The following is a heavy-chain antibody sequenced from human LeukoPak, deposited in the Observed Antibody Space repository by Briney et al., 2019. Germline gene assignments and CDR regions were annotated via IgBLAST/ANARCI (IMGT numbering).Heavy chain of an antibody. CDR1: GYTFTSYY. CDR2: INPSGGST. D-gene: IGHD3-10*01. V-gene: IGHV1-46*01. CDR3: ARIVYGSGSLPNKEPDY. Sequence: ASVKVSCKASGYTFTSYYMHWVRQAPGQGLEWMGIINPSGGSTSYAQKFQGRVTMTRDTSTSTVYMELSSLRSEDTAVYYCARIVYGSGSLPNKEPDYWGQGTLVTVSS. J-gene: IGHJ4*02.